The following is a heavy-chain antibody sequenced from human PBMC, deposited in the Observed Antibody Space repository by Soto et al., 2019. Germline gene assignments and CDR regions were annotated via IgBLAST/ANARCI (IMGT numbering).Heavy chain of an antibody. D-gene: IGHD3-22*01. CDR3: VKDSDSNCWPSRDV. V-gene: IGHV1-18*01. CDR1: GYTFTRNG. J-gene: IGHJ6*02. CDR2: ISPRCWSI. Sequence: ASVKVSCKTSGYTFTRNGISWVRQAPGQGLEWMGWISPRCWSIKYAQKFQGRVIMNTDTCKSTAYMELRSLRSDDTVVYYLVKDSDSNCWPSRDVWGPGTTVTVSS.